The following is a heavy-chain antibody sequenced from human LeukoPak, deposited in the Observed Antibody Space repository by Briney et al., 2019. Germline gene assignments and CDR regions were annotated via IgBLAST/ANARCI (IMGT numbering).Heavy chain of an antibody. CDR2: IFYSGRT. D-gene: IGHD2/OR15-2a*01. J-gene: IGHJ3*02. CDR1: GGSITSDH. V-gene: IGHV4-59*12. CDR3: ARKNDFEI. Sequence: SETLSLTCTVSGGSITSDHWNWIGQPPGKGLEWIGCIFYSGRTYYNPSLKSRVSISVDMSKNQFSLRLTSVTAADTAVYYCARKNDFEIWGQGTLVTVSS.